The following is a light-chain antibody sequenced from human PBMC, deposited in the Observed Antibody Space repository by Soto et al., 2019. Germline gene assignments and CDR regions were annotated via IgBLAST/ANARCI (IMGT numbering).Light chain of an antibody. CDR2: SVS. V-gene: IGKV3-20*01. J-gene: IGKJ1*01. Sequence: EMVLTQSPGTLSLSPGDRATLSCRASQSVSNDYVAWVQQKPGQTPRLLIYSVSSRATGIPDRFSGSGSGTDFTLTISRLEPEDFAVYYCHQRQSWPRTFGQGTKVDIK. CDR1: QSVSNDY. CDR3: HQRQSWPRT.